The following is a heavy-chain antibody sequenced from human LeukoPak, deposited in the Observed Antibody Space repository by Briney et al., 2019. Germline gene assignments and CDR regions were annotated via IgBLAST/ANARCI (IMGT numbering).Heavy chain of an antibody. V-gene: IGHV4-34*01. D-gene: IGHD4-17*01. CDR3: ARRHSTTTTRGGYYYGMDV. CDR2: INHSGST. CDR1: GGSFSGYY. Sequence: SETLSLTCAVYGGSFSGYYWSWIRQPPGKGLEWIGEINHSGSTNYNPSLKSLVTMSVDTSKNQFSLKLSSVTAADTAVYYCARRHSTTTTRGGYYYGMDVWGQGTTVTVSS. J-gene: IGHJ6*02.